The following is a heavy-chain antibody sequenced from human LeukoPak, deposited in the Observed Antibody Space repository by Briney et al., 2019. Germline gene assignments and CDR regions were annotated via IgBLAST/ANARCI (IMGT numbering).Heavy chain of an antibody. Sequence: SETLSLTCTVSGGSISTYYWNWIRQPPGKGLEWIGFIYYSGSTSYNPSLKSRVTISVDTSTNQFSLKLSSVTAADTAVYYCARVPYYHDSSGYYYAYFDYWAREPWSPSPQ. CDR3: ARVPYYHDSSGYYYAYFDY. D-gene: IGHD3-22*01. CDR1: GGSISTYY. J-gene: IGHJ4*02. V-gene: IGHV4-59*01. CDR2: IYYSGST.